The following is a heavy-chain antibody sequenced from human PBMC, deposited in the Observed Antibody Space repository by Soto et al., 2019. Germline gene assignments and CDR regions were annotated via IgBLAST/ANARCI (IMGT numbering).Heavy chain of an antibody. Sequence: QVHLVQSGAEVKKPGASVKVSCKGSGYDFTTYGITWVRQAPGQGLEWMAWISAHNGNTDYAQKLQGRGTVNRDTSTSRAYMELRSLRSDDTAMYYCARGRYGDYWGQGALVTVSS. CDR3: ARGRYGDY. CDR1: GYDFTTYG. V-gene: IGHV1-18*01. CDR2: ISAHNGNT. J-gene: IGHJ4*02. D-gene: IGHD4-17*01.